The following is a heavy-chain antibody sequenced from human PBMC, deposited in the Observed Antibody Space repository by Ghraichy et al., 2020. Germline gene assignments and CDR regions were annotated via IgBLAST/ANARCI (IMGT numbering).Heavy chain of an antibody. Sequence: GALRLSCAASGFTFSSYSMNWVRQAPGKGLEWVSSISSSSSYIYYADSLKGRFTISRDNAKNSLFLQMNSLRAEDTAVYYCARGLYNYYDSSGSKDAFDIWGQGTMVTVSS. D-gene: IGHD3-22*01. CDR1: GFTFSSYS. CDR3: ARGLYNYYDSSGSKDAFDI. J-gene: IGHJ3*02. CDR2: ISSSSSYI. V-gene: IGHV3-21*01.